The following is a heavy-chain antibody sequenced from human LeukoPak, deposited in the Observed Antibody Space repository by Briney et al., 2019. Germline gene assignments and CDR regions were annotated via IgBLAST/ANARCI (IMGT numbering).Heavy chain of an antibody. Sequence: GASVKVSCKASGYTFTSYGISWVRQAPGQGLEWMGWISAYNGNTNYAQKLQGRVTMTTDTSTSTAYMELRSLRSDDTAVYYCATNLNYDIPQQAYYIHYWGQGSLVTVSS. CDR2: ISAYNGNT. CDR1: GYTFTSYG. CDR3: ATNLNYDIPQQAYYIHY. D-gene: IGHD3-9*01. J-gene: IGHJ4*02. V-gene: IGHV1-18*01.